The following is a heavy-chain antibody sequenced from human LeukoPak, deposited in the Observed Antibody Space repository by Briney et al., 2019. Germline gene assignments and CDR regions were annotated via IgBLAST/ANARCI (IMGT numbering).Heavy chain of an antibody. J-gene: IGHJ4*02. Sequence: GGSLRLSCAASGFTFSSYAMSWVRQAPGKGLEWVSAISGSGGSTYYADSVKGRFTISSDNSKNTLYLQMNSLRAEDTAVYYCAKGQGVVAATGYFDYWGQGTLVTVSS. CDR1: GFTFSSYA. CDR3: AKGQGVVAATGYFDY. D-gene: IGHD2-15*01. CDR2: ISGSGGST. V-gene: IGHV3-23*01.